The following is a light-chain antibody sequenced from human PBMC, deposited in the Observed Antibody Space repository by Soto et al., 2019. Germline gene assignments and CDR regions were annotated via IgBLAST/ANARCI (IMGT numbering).Light chain of an antibody. J-gene: IGKJ3*01. CDR3: HQHRRTPFT. Sequence: QLTQSPSSLSASVGDRVTITCRASQDISRYLAWYQQRAGQAPKLLIYGASTLHTGVPSRFSGSGSGTAFTITISSLQAEDFASYHCHQHRRTPFTFGPGTKVDV. CDR2: GAS. CDR1: QDISRY. V-gene: IGKV1-9*01.